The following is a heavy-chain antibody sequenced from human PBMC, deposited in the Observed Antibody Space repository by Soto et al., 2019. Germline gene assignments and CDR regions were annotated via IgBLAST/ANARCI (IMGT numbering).Heavy chain of an antibody. CDR2: IHYSGST. V-gene: IGHV4-61*01. CDR1: GGSVSSGNYY. Sequence: SETLSLTCTVSGGSVSSGNYYWSWIRQPPGKGLEWIVYIHYSGSTTYTPSLKSRVTISVDTSKNQFSLKLSSVTAADTAVYCCARVDHSYGYGYFDYWGRGTLVTVSS. J-gene: IGHJ4*02. D-gene: IGHD5-18*01. CDR3: ARVDHSYGYGYFDY.